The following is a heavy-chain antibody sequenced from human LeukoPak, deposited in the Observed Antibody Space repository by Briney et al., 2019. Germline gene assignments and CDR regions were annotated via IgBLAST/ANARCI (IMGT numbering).Heavy chain of an antibody. D-gene: IGHD6-19*01. CDR1: GGSISDDS. J-gene: IGHJ2*01. CDR2: IYYNGDT. Sequence: SETLSLTCAVSGGSISDDSWGWIRQPPGKGLEYIGHIYYNGDTTYNPSLKPRVTISMDRSENQLSLKLNSVTATDTAVYYCARQKDGTGWTWYFDLWGRGTLLTVSS. V-gene: IGHV4-59*08. CDR3: ARQKDGTGWTWYFDL.